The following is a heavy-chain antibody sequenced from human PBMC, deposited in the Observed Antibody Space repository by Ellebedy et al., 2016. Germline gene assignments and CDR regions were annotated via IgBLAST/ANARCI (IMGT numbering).Heavy chain of an antibody. V-gene: IGHV3-7*01. CDR3: AREPRWHDFWSGYYYMDV. D-gene: IGHD3-3*01. J-gene: IGHJ6*03. CDR2: IKQDGSEK. Sequence: GESLKISCAASGFTFSSYWMSWVRQAPGKGLEWVANIKQDGSEKYYVDSVKGRFTISRDNAKNSLYLQMNSLRAEDTAVYYCAREPRWHDFWSGYYYMDVWGKGTTVTVSS. CDR1: GFTFSSYW.